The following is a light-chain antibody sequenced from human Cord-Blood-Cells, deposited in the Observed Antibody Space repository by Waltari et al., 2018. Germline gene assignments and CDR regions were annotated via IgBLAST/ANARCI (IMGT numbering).Light chain of an antibody. V-gene: IGLV3-1*01. CDR1: KLGDKY. CDR2: QDS. J-gene: IGLJ2*01. Sequence: SYELTQPPSVSVSPGQTASITCSGDKLGDKYACWYQQKPGQSPVLVIYQDSQPAPRVPERISGTKPGNTATLTISGTQAMDEADYYCQAWDSSTVVFGGGTKLTVL. CDR3: QAWDSSTVV.